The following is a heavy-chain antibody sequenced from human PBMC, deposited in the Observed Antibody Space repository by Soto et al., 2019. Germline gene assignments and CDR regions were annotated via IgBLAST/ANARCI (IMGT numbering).Heavy chain of an antibody. Sequence: QVQLVQSGAEVKKPGSSVKVSCKASGGTFSSYAISWVRQAPGQGLEWMGGIIPIFGTANYAQKFQGRVTITADKSTSTAYMELSSLRSEDTAVYYCARDYSIFGVVSTHYYYYGMDVWGQGTTVTVSS. V-gene: IGHV1-69*06. D-gene: IGHD3-3*01. J-gene: IGHJ6*02. CDR2: IIPIFGTA. CDR3: ARDYSIFGVVSTHYYYYGMDV. CDR1: GGTFSSYA.